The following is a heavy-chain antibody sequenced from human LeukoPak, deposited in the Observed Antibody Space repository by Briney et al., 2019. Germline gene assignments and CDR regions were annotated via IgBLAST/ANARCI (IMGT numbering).Heavy chain of an antibody. Sequence: PGGSLRLSCAVSGFTFSGYSMKWVRQAPGKGLEWVSYISSSTTTIYHADSVKGRFTVSRDNAKNSLYLQMDSLRVEDTAVYYCATDREDHDSSGYYLSDAFDIWGQGTMVTVSS. J-gene: IGHJ3*02. V-gene: IGHV3-48*01. CDR1: GFTFSGYS. D-gene: IGHD3-22*01. CDR3: ATDREDHDSSGYYLSDAFDI. CDR2: ISSSTTTI.